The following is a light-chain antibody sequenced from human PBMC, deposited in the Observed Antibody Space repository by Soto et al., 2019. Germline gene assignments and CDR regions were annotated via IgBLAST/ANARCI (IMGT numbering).Light chain of an antibody. J-gene: IGKJ1*01. CDR2: WAS. V-gene: IGKV4-1*01. CDR3: QQYYSAPWT. Sequence: DIVMTQSPGSLAVSLGERATINCKSSQSVLYSSNNKNYLAWYQQKPGQPPKLLIYWASTRESGVPDRFSGSGSGTDFTLTISSLQAEDVAVYYCQQYYSAPWTFGQGTKVETK. CDR1: QSVLYSSNNKNY.